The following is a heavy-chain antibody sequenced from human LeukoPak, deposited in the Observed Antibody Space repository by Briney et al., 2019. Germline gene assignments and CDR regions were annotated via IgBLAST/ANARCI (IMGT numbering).Heavy chain of an antibody. CDR1: GFTFSSYA. CDR2: ISYDGSNK. Sequence: GGSLRLSCAASGFTFSSYAMHWGRQAPGKGLEWVAVISYDGSNKYYADSVKGRFTISRDNSKNTLYLQMNSLRAEDTAVYYCARDGGTMIVVVNYFDYWGQGTLVTVSS. J-gene: IGHJ4*02. CDR3: ARDGGTMIVVVNYFDY. D-gene: IGHD3-22*01. V-gene: IGHV3-30-3*01.